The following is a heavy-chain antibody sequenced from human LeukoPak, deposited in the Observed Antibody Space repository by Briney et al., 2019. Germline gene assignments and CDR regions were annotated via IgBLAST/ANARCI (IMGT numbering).Heavy chain of an antibody. V-gene: IGHV3-23*01. Sequence: PRGSLRLSCAASGFTFSSYAMSWARQAPGKGLEWVSAISGSGGSTYYADSVKGRFSISRDNSKNTLYLQMNSLPAEDTAVYYCAKLGTSYDYWGQGTLVTVSS. J-gene: IGHJ4*02. D-gene: IGHD2-2*01. CDR3: AKLGTSYDY. CDR1: GFTFSSYA. CDR2: ISGSGGST.